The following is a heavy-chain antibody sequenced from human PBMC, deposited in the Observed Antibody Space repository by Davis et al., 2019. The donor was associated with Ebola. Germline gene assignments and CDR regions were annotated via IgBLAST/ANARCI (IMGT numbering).Heavy chain of an antibody. CDR2: ISTYNGNT. D-gene: IGHD4-11*01. J-gene: IGHJ6*04. Sequence: AASVKVSCKASGYTFTNYAISWVRQAPGQGLEWMGWISTYNGNTNYAQKLQGRVTMTTDTSTSTAYMELRSLRSDDTAVYYCARDDSTASHGMDVWGKGTTVTVSS. CDR1: GYTFTNYA. CDR3: ARDDSTASHGMDV. V-gene: IGHV1-18*04.